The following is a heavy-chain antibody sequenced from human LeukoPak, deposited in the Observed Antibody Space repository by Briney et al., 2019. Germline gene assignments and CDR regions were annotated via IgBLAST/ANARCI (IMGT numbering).Heavy chain of an antibody. CDR3: ARDPSGNLYFDY. J-gene: IGHJ4*02. CDR1: GFTFSSYS. V-gene: IGHV3-48*02. CDR2: ITASGTAM. D-gene: IGHD6-19*01. Sequence: GGSLRLSCAASGFTFSSYSMNWVRQAPGKGLEWVSHITASGTAMFYADSVKGRFTISRDNAKNSLYLQMNSLRDEDTAVYYCARDPSGNLYFDYWGQGALVTVSS.